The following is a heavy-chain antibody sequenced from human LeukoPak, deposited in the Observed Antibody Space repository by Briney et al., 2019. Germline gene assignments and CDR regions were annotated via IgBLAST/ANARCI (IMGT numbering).Heavy chain of an antibody. D-gene: IGHD6-13*01. CDR3: AKAGTAAGIGWFDP. Sequence: PGGSLRLSCAASGFTFSSYGMSWVRQAPGKGLEWVSGISGSGGSTHYADSVKGRFTISRDNSKNTLYLQMNSLRAEDTAIYYCAKAGTAAGIGWFDPWGQGTLVTVSS. J-gene: IGHJ5*02. CDR2: ISGSGGST. V-gene: IGHV3-23*01. CDR1: GFTFSSYG.